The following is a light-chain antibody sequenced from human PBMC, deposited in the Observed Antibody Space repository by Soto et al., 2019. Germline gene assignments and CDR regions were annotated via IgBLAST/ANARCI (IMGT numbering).Light chain of an antibody. CDR3: IQHNSYPIT. V-gene: IGKV1-17*03. CDR1: QGISNY. Sequence: DIQMTQSPSAMSASVGDRVTITCRASQGISNYLAWFQQKPGKVHKRLIYAAYSLQSGVQSRFSGSGSGTEFTLTIRSLQPEDFATYYCIQHNSYPITFGQGTRLEIK. J-gene: IGKJ5*01. CDR2: AAY.